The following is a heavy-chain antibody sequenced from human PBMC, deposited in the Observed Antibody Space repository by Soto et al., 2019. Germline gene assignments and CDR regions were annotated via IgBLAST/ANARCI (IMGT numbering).Heavy chain of an antibody. CDR3: ARGSPEGTMVRGVTISSSEGMDV. Sequence: SETLSLTCAVYGGSFSGYYWSWIRQPPGKGLEWIGEINHSGSTNYNPSLKSRVTISVDTSKNQFSLKLSSVTAADTAVYYCARGSPEGTMVRGVTISSSEGMDVWGQGTTVTVS. D-gene: IGHD3-10*01. CDR2: INHSGST. CDR1: GGSFSGYY. J-gene: IGHJ6*02. V-gene: IGHV4-34*01.